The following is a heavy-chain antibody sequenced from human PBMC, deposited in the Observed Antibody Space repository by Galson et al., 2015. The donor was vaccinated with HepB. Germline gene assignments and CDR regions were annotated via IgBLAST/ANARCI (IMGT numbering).Heavy chain of an antibody. CDR2: TYYRSKWYN. J-gene: IGHJ3*02. V-gene: IGHV6-1*01. CDR3: ARDGWELQSFDI. Sequence: CAISGDSVSSNSAVWNWIRQSPSRGLEWLGRTYYRSKWYNDYAVSVKSRITINPDTSKSQFSLQLNSVTPEDTAVYYCARDGWELQSFDIWGQGTMVTVSS. D-gene: IGHD1-26*01. CDR1: GDSVSSNSAV.